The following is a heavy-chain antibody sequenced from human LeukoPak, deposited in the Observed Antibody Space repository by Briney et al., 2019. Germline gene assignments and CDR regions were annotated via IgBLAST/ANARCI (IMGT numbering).Heavy chain of an antibody. Sequence: PGRSLRLSCAASGFTFSSYGMHWVRQAPGKGLEWVAVIWYDGSNKYYADSVKGRFTISRDNSKNTLYLQMNSLRAEDTAVYYCAKSVRYSSSSEDAFDIWGQGTMVTVSS. V-gene: IGHV3-33*06. CDR1: GFTFSSYG. CDR3: AKSVRYSSSSEDAFDI. CDR2: IWYDGSNK. J-gene: IGHJ3*02. D-gene: IGHD6-6*01.